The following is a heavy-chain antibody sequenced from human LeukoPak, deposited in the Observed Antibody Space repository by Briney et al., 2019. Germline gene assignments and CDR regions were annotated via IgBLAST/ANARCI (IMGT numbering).Heavy chain of an antibody. D-gene: IGHD6-13*01. CDR2: INPNSGGT. V-gene: IGHV1-2*02. Sequence: ASVKVSCKASGYSFTGYYIHWVRQAPGQGLEWMGWINPNSGGTNYAQKFQGRVTMTTDTSTSTVYMELRSQRSDDTAVYYCARVQSSSWGYAFDIWGQGTMVTVSS. CDR3: ARVQSSSWGYAFDI. J-gene: IGHJ3*02. CDR1: GYSFTGYY.